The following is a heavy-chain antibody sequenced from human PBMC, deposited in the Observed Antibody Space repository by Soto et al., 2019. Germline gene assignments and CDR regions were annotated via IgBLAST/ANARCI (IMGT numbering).Heavy chain of an antibody. CDR2: IYYSGST. V-gene: IGHV4-39*01. CDR3: ARHTPAISISDH. Sequence: SETLSLTGTVSGDSISSSSYYWGWIRQPPGKGLEWIGGIYYSGSTYYNPSLKSRVTISVDTSKNQFSLKLSSVTAADTAVYYCARHTPAISISDHWGQGTLVTVSS. D-gene: IGHD2-15*01. CDR1: GDSISSSSYY. J-gene: IGHJ4*02.